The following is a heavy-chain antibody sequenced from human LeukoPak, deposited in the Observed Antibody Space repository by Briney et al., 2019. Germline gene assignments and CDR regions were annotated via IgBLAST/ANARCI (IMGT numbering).Heavy chain of an antibody. CDR1: GFTFSSYD. V-gene: IGHV3-13*01. Sequence: GGSLRLSCAASGFTFSSYDMHWVRQATGKGLEWVSAIGTAGDTYYPGSVKGRFTISRENAKNSLYLQMNSLRAGDTAVYYCARDGDSRYGMDVWGQGTTVTVSS. CDR2: IGTAGDT. J-gene: IGHJ6*02. D-gene: IGHD6-13*01. CDR3: ARDGDSRYGMDV.